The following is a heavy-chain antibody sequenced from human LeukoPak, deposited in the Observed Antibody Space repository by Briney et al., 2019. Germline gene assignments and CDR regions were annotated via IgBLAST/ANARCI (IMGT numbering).Heavy chain of an antibody. CDR3: ARGRRYYDSSGRYFDF. CDR1: GYSISSGYY. Sequence: PSETLSLTCTVSGYSISSGYYWGGSRQPPGKGLEGIGSIYHSGSTYYNPSLKSRVTISVDTSKNQFSLKLSSVTAADTAVYYCARGRRYYDSSGRYFDFWGQGSLVTVSS. V-gene: IGHV4-38-2*02. D-gene: IGHD3-22*01. CDR2: IYHSGST. J-gene: IGHJ4*02.